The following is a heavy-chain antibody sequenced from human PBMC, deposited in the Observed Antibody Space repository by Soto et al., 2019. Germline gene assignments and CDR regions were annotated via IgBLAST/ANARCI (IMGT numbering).Heavy chain of an antibody. D-gene: IGHD3-22*01. V-gene: IGHV3-33*01. CDR2: IWYDGSNK. Sequence: RLSCAASGFTFSSHGMHWVRQAPGKGLEWVAVIWYDGSNKYYADSVKGRFTISRDNSKNTLYLQMNSLRAEDTAVYYCARDGRNYYDSSGRDAFDIWGQGTMVTVSS. J-gene: IGHJ3*02. CDR1: GFTFSSHG. CDR3: ARDGRNYYDSSGRDAFDI.